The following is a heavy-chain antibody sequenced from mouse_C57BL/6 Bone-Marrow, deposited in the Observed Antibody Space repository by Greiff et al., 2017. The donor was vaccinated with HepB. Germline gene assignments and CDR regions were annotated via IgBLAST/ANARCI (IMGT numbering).Heavy chain of an antibody. CDR2: ISSGGSYT. Sequence: EVQLVESGGDLVKPGGSLKLSCAASGFTFSSYGMSWVRQTPDKRLEWVATISSGGSYTYYPDSVKGRFTISSDNAKNTLYLQMSRLKSEDTAMYYCASPIYYYGSSYLDWYFDVWGTGTTVTVSS. J-gene: IGHJ1*03. CDR1: GFTFSSYG. D-gene: IGHD1-1*01. V-gene: IGHV5-6*01. CDR3: ASPIYYYGSSYLDWYFDV.